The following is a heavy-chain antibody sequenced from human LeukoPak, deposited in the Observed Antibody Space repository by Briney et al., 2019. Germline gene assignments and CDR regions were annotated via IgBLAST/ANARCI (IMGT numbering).Heavy chain of an antibody. V-gene: IGHV3-23*01. CDR2: ISGGGGST. J-gene: IGHJ4*02. Sequence: GGSLRLSCAASGFTFSSYGMSWVRQAPGKGLEWVSAISGGGGSTYYADSVKGRFTISRDNSKNTLYLQMNSLRAEDTAVYYCAKDGRGLWFGELFFGGQGTLVTVSS. D-gene: IGHD3-10*01. CDR1: GFTFSSYG. CDR3: AKDGRGLWFGELFF.